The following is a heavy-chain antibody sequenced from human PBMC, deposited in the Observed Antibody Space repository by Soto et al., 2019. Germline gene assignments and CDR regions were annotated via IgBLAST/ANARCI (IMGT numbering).Heavy chain of an antibody. CDR1: GGTFSSYA. Sequence: QVQLVQSGAEVKKPGASVKVSCKASGGTFSSYAISWVRQAPGQGLEWMGGIIAIFGTANYAQKFQGRVTITADESTSTAYMGLSSLRSEDTAVYSCARDYEGSGRNYGMDVWGQGTTVTVSS. CDR2: IIAIFGTA. CDR3: ARDYEGSGRNYGMDV. D-gene: IGHD3-10*01. V-gene: IGHV1-69*12. J-gene: IGHJ6*02.